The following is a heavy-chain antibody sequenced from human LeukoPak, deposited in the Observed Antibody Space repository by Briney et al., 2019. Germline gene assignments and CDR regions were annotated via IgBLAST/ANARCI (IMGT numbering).Heavy chain of an antibody. J-gene: IGHJ4*02. CDR3: ARVRATFSPHFDN. CDR2: INSDGSIT. V-gene: IGHV3-74*01. D-gene: IGHD5-12*01. CDR1: GFTFSSYW. Sequence: PGGSLRLSCAASGFTFSSYWMHWVRQAPGKGLMWVSRINSDGSITNYADSVKGRFTISRDNAKNTLYLQNNSLRAEDTAVYYCARVRATFSPHFDNWGQGTLVTVSS.